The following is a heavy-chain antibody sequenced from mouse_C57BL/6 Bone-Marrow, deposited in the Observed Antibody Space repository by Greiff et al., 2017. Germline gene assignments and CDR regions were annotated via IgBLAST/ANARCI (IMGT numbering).Heavy chain of an antibody. V-gene: IGHV1-59*01. D-gene: IGHD2-1*01. Sequence: QVQLQQPGAELVRPGTSVKLSCKASGYTFTSYWMHWVKQRPGQGLEWIGVIDPSDSYTNYNQKFKGKATLTVDTSSSTAYMQLSSLTSEDSAVYYCARYGNYAAMDYWGQGTSVTVSS. CDR3: ARYGNYAAMDY. CDR2: IDPSDSYT. CDR1: GYTFTSYW. J-gene: IGHJ4*01.